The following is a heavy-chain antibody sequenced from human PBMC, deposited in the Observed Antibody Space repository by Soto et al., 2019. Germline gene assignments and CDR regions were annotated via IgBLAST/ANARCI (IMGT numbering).Heavy chain of an antibody. CDR2: VYDSGST. J-gene: IGHJ4*02. Sequence: PSETLSLTCTVSGGSINSYYWSWIRQPPGKGLEWIAYVYDSGSTNYNPSLRSRLTMSVDTSKNQFSLNLNSVTAADTAVYFCARGYSSNWSRLDYWGQGIPVTVSS. CDR3: ARGYSSNWSRLDY. D-gene: IGHD6-13*01. V-gene: IGHV4-59*01. CDR1: GGSINSYY.